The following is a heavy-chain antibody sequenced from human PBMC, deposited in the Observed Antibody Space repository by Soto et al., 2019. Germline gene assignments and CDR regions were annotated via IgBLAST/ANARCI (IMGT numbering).Heavy chain of an antibody. V-gene: IGHV5-51*01. Sequence: EVQLVPSGAEVKKPGESLKISSKGSGYSFSNYWIGWVRQMPGKCLQWLGIIYPGDSDTIYIPSFQGQVTISADKSSVTAYLQWSSLKASDTAMYYCAGPSYSTSRYYGLDVWGQGTTVTVSS. J-gene: IGHJ6*02. CDR3: AGPSYSTSRYYGLDV. CDR2: IYPGDSDT. D-gene: IGHD6-6*01. CDR1: GYSFSNYW.